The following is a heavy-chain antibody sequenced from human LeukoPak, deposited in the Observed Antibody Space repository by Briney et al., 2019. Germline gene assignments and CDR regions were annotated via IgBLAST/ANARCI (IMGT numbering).Heavy chain of an antibody. V-gene: IGHV1-69*01. CDR2: IIPIFGTA. CDR3: ARDPEAAWYFDL. CDR1: GGTFSSYA. J-gene: IGHJ2*01. Sequence: ASVKVSCKASGGTFSSYAISWVRQAPGQGFEWMGGIIPIFGTANYAQKFQGRVTITADESTSTAYMELSSLRSEDTAVYYCARDPEAAWYFDLWGRGTLVTVSS.